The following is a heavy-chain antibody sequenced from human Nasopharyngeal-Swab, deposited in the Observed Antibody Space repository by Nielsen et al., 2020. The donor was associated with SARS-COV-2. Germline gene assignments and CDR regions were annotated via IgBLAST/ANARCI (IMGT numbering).Heavy chain of an antibody. J-gene: IGHJ4*02. D-gene: IGHD6-13*01. CDR1: GITFSSYA. CDR2: ISGSGGST. CDR3: AKDRKEQQLDY. Sequence: GEFLKTSCAASGITFSSYARSWVRQAPGKGLEWVSAISGSGGSTYYADSVKGRFTISRDNSKNTLYLQMNSLRAEDTAVYYCAKDRKEQQLDYWGQGTLVTGSS. V-gene: IGHV3-23*01.